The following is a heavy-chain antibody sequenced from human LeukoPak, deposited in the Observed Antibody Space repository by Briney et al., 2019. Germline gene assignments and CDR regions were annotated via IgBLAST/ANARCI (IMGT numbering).Heavy chain of an antibody. Sequence: SETLSLTCAVYGGSFSGYYWSWIRQPPGKGLGWIGEINHSGSTNYNPSLKSRVTISVDTSKNQFSLKLSSVTAADTAVYYCARRAKRYCSSTSCRHGGSFNYWGQGTLVTVSS. CDR3: ARRAKRYCSSTSCRHGGSFNY. D-gene: IGHD2-2*01. CDR2: INHSGST. J-gene: IGHJ4*02. V-gene: IGHV4-34*01. CDR1: GGSFSGYY.